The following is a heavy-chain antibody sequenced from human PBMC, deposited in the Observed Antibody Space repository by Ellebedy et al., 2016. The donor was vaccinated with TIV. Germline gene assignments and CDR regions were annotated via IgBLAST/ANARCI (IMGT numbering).Heavy chain of an antibody. J-gene: IGHJ4*02. CDR2: IWYDGSNK. D-gene: IGHD6-19*01. CDR1: GFTFSSYG. CDR3: ARDSSGWYESLHFDY. V-gene: IGHV3-33*01. Sequence: PGGSLRLSCAASGFTFSSYGMHWVRQAPGKGLEWVAVIWYDGSNKYYADSGKGRFTISRDNSKNTLYLQMNSPRAEDTAVYYCARDSSGWYESLHFDYWGQGTLVTVSS.